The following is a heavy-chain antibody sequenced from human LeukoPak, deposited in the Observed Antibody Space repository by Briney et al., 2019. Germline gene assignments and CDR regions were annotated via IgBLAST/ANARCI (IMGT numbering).Heavy chain of an antibody. CDR1: GFSFSSYW. V-gene: IGHV3-7*01. CDR2: IKQDGSEK. CDR3: ARDPKRWLQFPYYFDY. Sequence: GGSLRLSCAASGFSFSSYWMSWVRQAPGKGLEWVANIKQDGSEKYYVDSVKGRFTISRDNAKNSLYLQMNSLRAEDTAVYYCARDPKRWLQFPYYFDYWGQGTLVTVSS. D-gene: IGHD5-24*01. J-gene: IGHJ4*02.